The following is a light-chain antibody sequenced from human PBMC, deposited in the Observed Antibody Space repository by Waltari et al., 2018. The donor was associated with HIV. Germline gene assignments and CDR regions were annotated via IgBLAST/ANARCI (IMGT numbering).Light chain of an antibody. CDR2: KDI. Sequence: SYDLTQTPSVSVSPGQTARINCSRGSLPKRYSSWYRQKAGQSPVLLIYKDIERPSGIPERFSGSSSGTTVTLIISEAQTEDEADYYCQSADTSGGFRVFGGGTRLSVL. J-gene: IGLJ3*02. CDR3: QSADTSGGFRV. V-gene: IGLV3-25*03. CDR1: SLPKRY.